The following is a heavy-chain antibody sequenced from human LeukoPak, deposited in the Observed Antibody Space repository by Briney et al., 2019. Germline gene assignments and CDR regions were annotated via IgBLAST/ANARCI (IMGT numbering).Heavy chain of an antibody. CDR3: ARHYYYVVD. CDR2: INHSGST. CDR1: GGSFSGYY. Sequence: SETLSLTCAVYGGSFSGYYWSWIRQPPGKGLEWIGEINHSGSTNYNPSLKSRVTISVDTSKNQFSLKLSSVTAADTAVYYCARHYYYVVDWGQGTLVTVSP. D-gene: IGHD3-10*01. V-gene: IGHV4-34*01. J-gene: IGHJ4*02.